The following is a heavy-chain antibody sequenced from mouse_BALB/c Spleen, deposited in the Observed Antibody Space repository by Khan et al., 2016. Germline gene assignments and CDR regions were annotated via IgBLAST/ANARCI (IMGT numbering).Heavy chain of an antibody. CDR3: ARGGLYAMDY. D-gene: IGHD1-1*02. V-gene: IGHV3-2*02. Sequence: VQLQESGPGLVKPSQSLSLTCTVTGYSITSDYAWNWIRQFPGNKLEWMGYISYSGSTSYNPSLNSRISITRDTSKNQFFLHLNSVTTGDTSTDYCARGGLYAMDYWGQGTSVTVSS. CDR2: ISYSGST. J-gene: IGHJ4*01. CDR1: GYSITSDYA.